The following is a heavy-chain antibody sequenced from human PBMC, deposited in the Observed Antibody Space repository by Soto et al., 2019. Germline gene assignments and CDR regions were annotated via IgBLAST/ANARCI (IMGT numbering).Heavy chain of an antibody. CDR3: AKGAPYYYGSGSYYDFDY. D-gene: IGHD3-10*01. CDR1: GCTFSSYA. J-gene: IGHJ4*02. CDR2: PSGSGGST. Sequence: SWVSLRLSCAASGCTFSSYAMSWGRQAPGEGLEWVSAPSGSGGSTYYADSVKGRFTISRYNSKNTLYLQMNSLRAEDTAVYYCAKGAPYYYGSGSYYDFDYWGQGTLVTVSS. V-gene: IGHV3-23*01.